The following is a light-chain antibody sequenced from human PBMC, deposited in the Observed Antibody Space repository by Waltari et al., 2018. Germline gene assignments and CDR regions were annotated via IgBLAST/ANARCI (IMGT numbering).Light chain of an antibody. CDR2: AAS. CDR1: QGITNY. CDR3: QQFHTFT. J-gene: IGKJ3*01. Sequence: DIQLTQAPSFLSASVGDRVSIACRASQGITNYLAWYQQKPGKAPTLLIYAASTLQSGVPARFSGSGSGTDFTLTISSLQPEDFATYYCQQFHTFTFGPGTKVDIK. V-gene: IGKV1-9*01.